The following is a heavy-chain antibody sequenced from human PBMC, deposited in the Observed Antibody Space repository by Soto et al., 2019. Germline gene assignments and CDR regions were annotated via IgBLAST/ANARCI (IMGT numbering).Heavy chain of an antibody. J-gene: IGHJ6*02. D-gene: IGHD2-21*02. CDR2: ISSSGSTI. CDR1: GFTFSDYY. V-gene: IGHV3-11*01. Sequence: GGSLRLSCAASGFTFSDYYMSWIRQAPGKGLEWVSYISSSGSTIYYADSVKGRFTISRDNAKNSLYLQMNSLRAEDTAVYYCARDVIVVVTDYRTREYYYYGMDVWGQGTTVTVSS. CDR3: ARDVIVVVTDYRTREYYYYGMDV.